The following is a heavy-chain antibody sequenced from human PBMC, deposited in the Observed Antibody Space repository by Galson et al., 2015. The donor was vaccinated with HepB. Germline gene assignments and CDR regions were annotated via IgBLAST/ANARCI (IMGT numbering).Heavy chain of an antibody. Sequence: SVKVSCKASGGTFSSYTISWVRQAPGQGLEWMGRIIPILGIANYAQKFQGRVTITADKSTSTAYMELSSLRSEDTAVYYCARDNYYYGSGSRHMDYWGQGTLVTVSS. D-gene: IGHD3-10*01. CDR1: GGTFSSYT. J-gene: IGHJ4*02. CDR3: ARDNYYYGSGSRHMDY. V-gene: IGHV1-69*02. CDR2: IIPILGIA.